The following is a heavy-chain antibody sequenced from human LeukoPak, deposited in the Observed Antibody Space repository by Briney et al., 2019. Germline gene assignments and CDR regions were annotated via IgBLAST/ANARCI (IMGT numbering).Heavy chain of an antibody. V-gene: IGHV3-49*04. CDR2: IRSKAYGGTT. D-gene: IGHD3-22*01. J-gene: IGHJ3*02. Sequence: GGSLRLSCTASGFTFGDYAMSWVRQAPGKGLEWVGFIRSKAYGGTTEYVASVKGRFTISRDDSKSIAYLQMNSLKTEDTAVYYCTLSGYYYVDAFDIWGQGTMVTVSS. CDR1: GFTFGDYA. CDR3: TLSGYYYVDAFDI.